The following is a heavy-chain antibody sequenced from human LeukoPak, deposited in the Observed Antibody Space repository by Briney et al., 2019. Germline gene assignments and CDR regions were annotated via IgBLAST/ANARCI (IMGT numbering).Heavy chain of an antibody. CDR3: AREGHTYGSDY. Sequence: GGSLRLSCTASGFTFSDYYISWIRQAPGRGLEWLSYVSQSGSTIYYADSEKGRFTISRDNGKKTLYLQMNSLRAEDTGMYYCAREGHTYGSDYWGQGTLVTVSS. CDR1: GFTFSDYY. D-gene: IGHD3-10*01. V-gene: IGHV3-11*01. CDR2: VSQSGSTI. J-gene: IGHJ4*02.